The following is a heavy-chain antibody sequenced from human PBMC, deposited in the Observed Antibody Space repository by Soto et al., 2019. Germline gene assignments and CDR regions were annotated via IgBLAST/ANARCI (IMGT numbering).Heavy chain of an antibody. Sequence: GGSLRLSCAASGFTFSSYAMSWVRQAPGKGLEWVPAISGSGGSTYYADSVKGRFTISRDNSKNTLYLQMNSLRAADTAVYYWAVRGAQPVLDYLDYWRQGTLVTVSS. CDR2: ISGSGGST. D-gene: IGHD6-6*01. CDR1: GFTFSSYA. V-gene: IGHV3-23*01. CDR3: AVRGAQPVLDYLDY. J-gene: IGHJ4*01.